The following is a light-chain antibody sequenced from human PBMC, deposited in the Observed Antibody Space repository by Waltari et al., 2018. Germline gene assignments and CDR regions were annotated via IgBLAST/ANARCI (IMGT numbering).Light chain of an antibody. J-gene: IGLJ2*01. Sequence: QSVLTQPPSVSAAPGQKVTISCSGSSSNIGNNYVSWYQQLPGTAPKLLIYDNKHRPSGIPDRYSGHKSGTSATLGNTRHQTGDEADYYCGTWDSSLSAVVFGGGTKLTVL. CDR1: SSNIGNNY. CDR3: GTWDSSLSAVV. V-gene: IGLV1-51*01. CDR2: DNK.